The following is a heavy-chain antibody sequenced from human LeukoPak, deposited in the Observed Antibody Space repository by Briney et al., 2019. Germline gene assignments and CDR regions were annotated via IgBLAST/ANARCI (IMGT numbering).Heavy chain of an antibody. CDR1: GFTFSSYG. D-gene: IGHD2-15*01. CDR3: ARSGVVVAATAPIDAFDI. Sequence: GRSLRLSCAASGFTFSSYGMHWVRQAPGKGPEWVAVIWYDGSNKYYADSVKGRFTISRDNSKNTLYLQMNSLRAEDTAVYYCARSGVVVAATAPIDAFDIWGQGTMVTVSS. CDR2: IWYDGSNK. J-gene: IGHJ3*02. V-gene: IGHV3-33*01.